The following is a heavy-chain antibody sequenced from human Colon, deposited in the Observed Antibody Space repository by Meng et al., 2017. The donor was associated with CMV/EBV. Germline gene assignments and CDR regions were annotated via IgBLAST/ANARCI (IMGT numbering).Heavy chain of an antibody. V-gene: IGHV7-4-1*02. Sequence: KASGYTFNKYAMSWVRQAPGQGLEWMGWINTNTGHPPSSTLFPGLFVFSFDTSVSTAYLQISSLKAEDTAVYFCAREGEDAYYNFDYWGQGTLVTVSS. D-gene: IGHD3-10*01. J-gene: IGHJ4*02. CDR1: GYTFNKYA. CDR3: AREGEDAYYNFDY. CDR2: INTNTGHP.